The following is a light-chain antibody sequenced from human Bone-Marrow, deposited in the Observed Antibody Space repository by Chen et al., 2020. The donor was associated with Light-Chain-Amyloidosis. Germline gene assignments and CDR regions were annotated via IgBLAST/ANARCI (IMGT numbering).Light chain of an antibody. CDR1: DLPTKY. J-gene: IGLJ2*01. V-gene: IGLV3-25*03. Sequence: SYELTQPPSVAVSPGQTARITCSGEDLPTKYAYWYQQKPGQAPVLVIHRDTERPSGISERFSGSSSGTTATLTISGVQAEDEDDYQCQSADSSGTYEVIFGGGTKLTVL. CDR3: QSADSSGTYEVI. CDR2: RDT.